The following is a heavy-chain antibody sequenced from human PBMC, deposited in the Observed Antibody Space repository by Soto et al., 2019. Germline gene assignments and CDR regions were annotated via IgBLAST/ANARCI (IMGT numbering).Heavy chain of an antibody. Sequence: SLKVSCKASGFTFSSYAIICVRHTPGQGLEWMGGIIPIFGTANYAQKFQGRVTITADESTSTAYMELSSLRSEDTAVYYCARHDCNSPSCGPSDIWGQGTMVTVSS. J-gene: IGHJ3*02. CDR2: IIPIFGTA. V-gene: IGHV1-69*13. CDR3: ARHDCNSPSCGPSDI. D-gene: IGHD2-2*01. CDR1: GFTFSSYA.